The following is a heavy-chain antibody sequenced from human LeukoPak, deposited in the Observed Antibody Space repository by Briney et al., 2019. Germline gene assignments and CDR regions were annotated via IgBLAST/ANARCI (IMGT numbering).Heavy chain of an antibody. CDR2: IIPIFGTA. Sequence: SVKVSCKASGGTFSSYAISWVRQAPGQGLEWIGGIIPIFGTANYAQKFQGRVTITADESTSTAYMELSSLRSEDTAVYYCAREHYYDSSGQPAWTWGQGTLVTVSS. D-gene: IGHD3-22*01. J-gene: IGHJ5*02. V-gene: IGHV1-69*13. CDR1: GGTFSSYA. CDR3: AREHYYDSSGQPAWT.